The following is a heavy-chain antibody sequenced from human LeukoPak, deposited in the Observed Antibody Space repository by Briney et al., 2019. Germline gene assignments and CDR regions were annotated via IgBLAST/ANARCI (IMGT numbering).Heavy chain of an antibody. D-gene: IGHD5-24*01. V-gene: IGHV3-11*04. J-gene: IGHJ4*02. Sequence: KTGGSLRLSCAASEFTFSDYYMSWIRQAPGKGLEWVSCISSSGSTIYYADSVKGRFTISRDNAKNSLYLQMNSLRAEDTAVYYCARDLEMATITFDYWGQGTLVTVSS. CDR2: ISSSGSTI. CDR3: ARDLEMATITFDY. CDR1: EFTFSDYY.